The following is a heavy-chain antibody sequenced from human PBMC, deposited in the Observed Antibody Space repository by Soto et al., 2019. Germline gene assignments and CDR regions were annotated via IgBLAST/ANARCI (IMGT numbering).Heavy chain of an antibody. V-gene: IGHV3-21*01. Sequence: EVQLVESGGGLVKPGGSLRLSCAASGFTFSSYSMNWVRQAPGKGLEWVSSISSSSSYIYYADSVKGRFTISRDNVKNSLYMQITCLRAEDTAVYYCATNPGEYYYYYYLDVWGNGTTVTVSS. CDR2: ISSSSSYI. CDR3: ATNPGEYYYYYYLDV. J-gene: IGHJ6*03. D-gene: IGHD4-17*01. CDR1: GFTFSSYS.